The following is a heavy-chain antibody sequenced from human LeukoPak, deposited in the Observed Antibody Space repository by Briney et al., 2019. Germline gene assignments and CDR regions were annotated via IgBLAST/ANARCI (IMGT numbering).Heavy chain of an antibody. D-gene: IGHD3-22*01. CDR2: LYYTGKA. Sequence: PSGTLSLTCTGSGGSISDSSYYWAWTRQPPGKGLEWIVNLYYTGKAYYSPSLKSRVTMSVDTSKNLFFMKLTSVTAADTAVYYCARNYYDSSCYYYYYFDYWGQGTLVTVSS. CDR1: GGSISDSSYY. CDR3: ARNYYDSSCYYYYYFDY. V-gene: IGHV4-39*07. J-gene: IGHJ4*02.